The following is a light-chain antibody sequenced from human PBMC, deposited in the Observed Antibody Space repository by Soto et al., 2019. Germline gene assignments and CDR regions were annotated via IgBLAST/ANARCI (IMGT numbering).Light chain of an antibody. V-gene: IGKV3-15*01. J-gene: IGKJ5*01. Sequence: EIVMTQSPATLSVSPGERATLSCRASQSVSSNLAWYQQTPGQAPRLLIYGASTRATGIPDRFSGSGSGTEFTLTINRLEPEDSAVYYCQQYGSSSTFGQGTRREIK. CDR1: QSVSSN. CDR2: GAS. CDR3: QQYGSSST.